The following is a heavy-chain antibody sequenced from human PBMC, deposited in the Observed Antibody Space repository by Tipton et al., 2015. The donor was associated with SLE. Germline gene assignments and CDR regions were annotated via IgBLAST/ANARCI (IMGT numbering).Heavy chain of an antibody. D-gene: IGHD3-10*01. V-gene: IGHV4-4*07. CDR2: IYTSGST. CDR3: ARGAMVRGIIITWFDP. Sequence: TLSLTCTVSGGSISSYYWSWIRQPAGKGLEWIGRIYTSGSTNYNPSLKSRVTMSVDTSKNQFSLNLTSVTAADTAVYYCARGAMVRGIIITWFDPWGQGTLVTVSS. J-gene: IGHJ5*02. CDR1: GGSISSYY.